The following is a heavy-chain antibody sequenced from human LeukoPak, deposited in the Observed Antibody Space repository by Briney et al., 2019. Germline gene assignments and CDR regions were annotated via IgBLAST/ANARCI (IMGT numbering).Heavy chain of an antibody. CDR3: AGGFAVAGPRGFFDY. CDR1: GGSISSSSYY. D-gene: IGHD6-19*01. Sequence: PSETLSLTCTVSGGSISSSSYYWGWIRQPPGKGLEWIGSIYYSGSTYYNPSLKSRVTISVDTSKNQFSLKLSSVTAADTAVYYCAGGFAVAGPRGFFDYWGQGTLVTVSS. CDR2: IYYSGST. J-gene: IGHJ4*02. V-gene: IGHV4-39*01.